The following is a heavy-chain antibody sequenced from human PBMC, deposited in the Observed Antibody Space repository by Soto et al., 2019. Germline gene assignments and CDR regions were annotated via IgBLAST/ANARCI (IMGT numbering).Heavy chain of an antibody. D-gene: IGHD5-18*01. CDR1: GFTFGTYA. CDR3: AKDRSVDTRDWFDP. Sequence: EVQLLESGGGLVQPGGSLRLSCAASGFTFGTYAMSWVRQAPGKGLEWVSSISGSGDSTYYADSVKGRFTISRDNSKNTLYLQMNSLRAEDTAVYYCAKDRSVDTRDWFDPWGQGTLVTVSS. V-gene: IGHV3-23*01. CDR2: ISGSGDST. J-gene: IGHJ5*02.